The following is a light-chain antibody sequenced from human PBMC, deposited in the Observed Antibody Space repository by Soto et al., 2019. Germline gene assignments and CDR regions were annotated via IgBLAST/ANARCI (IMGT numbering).Light chain of an antibody. CDR2: KAS. Sequence: DIQMTHSPYTLAASVGDRVTITCRASQTISSWLAWYQQKTGKAPKLLIYKASSLESGVPSRFSGSGSGTEFTLTISSLQPDDFATYYCQQCNKSSWTFGQGTKVEIK. J-gene: IGKJ1*01. CDR1: QTISSW. CDR3: QQCNKSSWT. V-gene: IGKV1-5*03.